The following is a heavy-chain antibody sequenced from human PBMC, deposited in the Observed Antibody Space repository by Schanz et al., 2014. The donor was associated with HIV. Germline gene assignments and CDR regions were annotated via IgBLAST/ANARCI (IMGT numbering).Heavy chain of an antibody. J-gene: IGHJ6*02. V-gene: IGHV3-30*03. CDR3: VRLMSSDYDFYHYGMDV. D-gene: IGHD4-17*01. CDR2: TSYDGTKK. CDR1: GFTFNSYG. Sequence: QVQLVESGGGVVQPGRSPRLSCAASGFTFNSYGMHWVRQAPGKGLEWVAVTSYDGTKKHYADSVKGRFTISRDNAKNTLYLQMNSLRAEDTAVYYCVRLMSSDYDFYHYGMDVWGQGTTVTVSS.